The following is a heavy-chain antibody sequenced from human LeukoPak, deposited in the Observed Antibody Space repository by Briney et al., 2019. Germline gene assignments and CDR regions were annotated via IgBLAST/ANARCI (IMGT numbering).Heavy chain of an antibody. Sequence: PGGSLRLSCAASGFTFTNAWMTWVRQVSGKGLEWVGRIKSKTDGGTTEYAAPVKGRFTVSRDDSKNTLYLQMRSLKIEDTAVYYCATDIWRYDSAGYPYVPELIFSLWGQGTLVTVSS. J-gene: IGHJ4*02. CDR1: GFTFTNAW. CDR3: ATDIWRYDSAGYPYVPELIFSL. CDR2: IKSKTDGGTT. D-gene: IGHD3-22*01. V-gene: IGHV3-15*01.